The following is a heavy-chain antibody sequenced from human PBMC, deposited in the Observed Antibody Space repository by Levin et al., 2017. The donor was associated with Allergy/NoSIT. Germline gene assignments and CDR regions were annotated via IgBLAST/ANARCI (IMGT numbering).Heavy chain of an antibody. Sequence: GGSLRLSCAASGFTFNDYAMHWVRQAPGKGLEWVSGISWNSGSIGYADSVKGRFTISRDNAKNSLYLQMNSLRADDTAFYYCVRGRWLASSYFDSWGQGTLVTVSS. D-gene: IGHD6-19*01. CDR3: VRGRWLASSYFDS. CDR1: GFTFNDYA. V-gene: IGHV3-9*01. CDR2: ISWNSGSI. J-gene: IGHJ4*02.